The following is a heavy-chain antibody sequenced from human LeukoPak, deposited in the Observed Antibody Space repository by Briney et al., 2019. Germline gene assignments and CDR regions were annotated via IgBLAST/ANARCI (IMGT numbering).Heavy chain of an antibody. J-gene: IGHJ6*04. V-gene: IGHV3-23*01. CDR3: AKVPLPQGYYYYYGMGV. Sequence: GGSLRLSCAASGFTFSSYAMSWVRQAPGKGLEWVSAISGSGGSTYYADSVKGRFTISRDNSKNTLYLQMNSLRAEDTAVYYCAKVPLPQGYYYYYGMGVWGKGTTVTVSS. CDR1: GFTFSSYA. CDR2: ISGSGGST.